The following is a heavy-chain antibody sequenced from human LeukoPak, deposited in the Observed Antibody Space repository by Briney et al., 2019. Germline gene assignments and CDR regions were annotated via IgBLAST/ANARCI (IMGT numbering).Heavy chain of an antibody. Sequence: GGSLRLSCAASEFTFSNNWMSWVRQAPGKGPEWVASINEDGSIKYYVDSGKGRFTISRDNAKNSLYLQMNSLRAEDTAVYYCATSFYGDDVYWGQGTLVTVSS. CDR3: ATSFYGDDVY. CDR2: INEDGSIK. CDR1: EFTFSNNW. D-gene: IGHD4-17*01. J-gene: IGHJ4*02. V-gene: IGHV3-7*01.